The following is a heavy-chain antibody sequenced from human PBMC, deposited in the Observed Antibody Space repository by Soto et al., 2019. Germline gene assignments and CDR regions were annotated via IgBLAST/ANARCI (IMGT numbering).Heavy chain of an antibody. D-gene: IGHD6-19*01. CDR1: GYTFTSYA. CDR2: INAGNGNT. V-gene: IGHV1-3*01. J-gene: IGHJ4*02. CDR3: ARLPPYSSGLDFDY. Sequence: ASVKASCKASGYTFTSYAMHWVRQAPGQRLEWMGWINAGNGNTKYSQKFQGRVTITRDTSASTAYMELRSLRSDDTAVYYCARLPPYSSGLDFDYWGQGTLVTVSS.